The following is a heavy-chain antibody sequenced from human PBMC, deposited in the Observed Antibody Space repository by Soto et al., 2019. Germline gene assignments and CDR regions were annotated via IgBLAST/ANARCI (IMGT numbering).Heavy chain of an antibody. D-gene: IGHD3-3*01. CDR1: GFTFSNYG. Sequence: PWGSLRLSCAASGFTFSNYGMSLVRQAPGKGLEWVSAISGSDGSTYYADSVKGRFTISRDNSKNTLYVQMNSLRAEDTAVYYCAKIKLSGTYHYFYGMDVWGQGTTVTVSS. V-gene: IGHV3-23*01. CDR2: ISGSDGST. J-gene: IGHJ6*02. CDR3: AKIKLSGTYHYFYGMDV.